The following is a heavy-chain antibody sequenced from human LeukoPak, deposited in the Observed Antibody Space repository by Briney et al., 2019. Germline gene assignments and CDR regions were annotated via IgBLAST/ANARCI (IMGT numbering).Heavy chain of an antibody. D-gene: IGHD3-22*01. Sequence: SETLSLTCTVSGDSVSSDSYYWSWIRQPPGKGLEWIAYIDYSGSTKYNPSLKSRVTITLDTFKNQFSLKLSSVTAADTAVYYCARDRRGYYDSSGYFDYWGQGTLVTVSS. J-gene: IGHJ4*02. CDR2: IDYSGST. V-gene: IGHV4-61*01. CDR1: GDSVSSDSYY. CDR3: ARDRRGYYDSSGYFDY.